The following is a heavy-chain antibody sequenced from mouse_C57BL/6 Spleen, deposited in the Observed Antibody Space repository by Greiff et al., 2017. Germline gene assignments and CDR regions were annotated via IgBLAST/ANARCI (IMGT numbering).Heavy chain of an antibody. CDR3: ARNLAQLAHYYAMDY. V-gene: IGHV2-2*01. Sequence: QVQLKESGPGLVQPSQSLSITCTVSGFSLTSYGVHWVRQSPGKGLEWLGVIWSGGSTDYNAAFISRLSISKDNSKSQVFFKMNSLQADDTAIYYCARNLAQLAHYYAMDYWGQGTSVTVSS. CDR1: GFSLTSYG. CDR2: IWSGGST. J-gene: IGHJ4*01. D-gene: IGHD4-1*02.